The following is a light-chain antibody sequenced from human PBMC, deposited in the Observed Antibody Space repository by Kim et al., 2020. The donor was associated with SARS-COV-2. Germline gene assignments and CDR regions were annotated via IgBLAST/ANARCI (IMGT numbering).Light chain of an antibody. Sequence: SVSPGETATRSFRASLSVFRNLAWYQQRPGQAPRLLIYGASNRATGFPARFSGNGSVTDFTLTISSLQFADFAVYYCQQYNQWPNTFGQGTKLEI. V-gene: IGKV3-15*01. J-gene: IGKJ2*01. CDR3: QQYNQWPNT. CDR2: GAS. CDR1: LSVFRN.